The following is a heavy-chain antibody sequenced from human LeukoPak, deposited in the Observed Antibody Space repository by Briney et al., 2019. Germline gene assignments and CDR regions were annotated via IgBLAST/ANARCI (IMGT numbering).Heavy chain of an antibody. CDR2: IWNDGSNK. D-gene: IGHD1-26*01. V-gene: IGHV3-33*01. CDR1: GFSFSIYG. J-gene: IGHJ4*02. CDR3: ARASGSHDY. Sequence: GRSLRLSCAASGFSFSIYGMHWVRQSPGKGLEWVAVIWNDGSNKYYADSVKGRFTISRDNSKNTLFLQMNSLRAEDTAVYYCARASGSHDYWGQGTLVTVSS.